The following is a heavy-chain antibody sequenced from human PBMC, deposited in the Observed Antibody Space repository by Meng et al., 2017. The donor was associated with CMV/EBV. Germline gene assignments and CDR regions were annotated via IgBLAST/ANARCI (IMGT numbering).Heavy chain of an antibody. Sequence: VQVGEVGAEVKKAGSVVKVSCKASGSTFSSYAISWVRQAPGQGVEWMGGIIPIFGTANDAQKFQGRVTITADESTSTAYMELSSLRSEDTAVYYCARDPFGIEAAGRGAPRDYWGQGTLVTVSS. D-gene: IGHD6-13*01. J-gene: IGHJ4*02. CDR2: IIPIFGTA. CDR1: GSTFSSYA. CDR3: ARDPFGIEAAGRGAPRDY. V-gene: IGHV1-69*01.